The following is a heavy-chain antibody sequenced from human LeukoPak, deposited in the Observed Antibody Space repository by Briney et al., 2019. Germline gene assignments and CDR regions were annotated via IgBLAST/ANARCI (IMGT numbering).Heavy chain of an antibody. Sequence: GASVKVSCKASGYTFTSYGISWLRQAPGQGLEWMGWISAYNGNTNYAQKLQGRVTMTTDTSTSTAYMELRSLRSDDTAVYYCARDQKHYYDSSGFSYYGMDVWGQGTTVTVSS. D-gene: IGHD3-22*01. V-gene: IGHV1-18*01. CDR3: ARDQKHYYDSSGFSYYGMDV. CDR2: ISAYNGNT. CDR1: GYTFTSYG. J-gene: IGHJ6*02.